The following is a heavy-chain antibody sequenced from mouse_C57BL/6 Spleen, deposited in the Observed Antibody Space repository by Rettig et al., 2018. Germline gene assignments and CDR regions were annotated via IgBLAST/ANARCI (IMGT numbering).Heavy chain of an antibody. CDR3: ARFYYYGSSYRYFDV. J-gene: IGHJ1*03. D-gene: IGHD1-1*01. Sequence: SGPGLVKPSQSLSLTCSVTGYSITSGYYWNWIRQFPGNKLEWMGYISYDGSNNYNPSLKNRISITRDTSKNQFFLKLNSVTTEDTATYYCARFYYYGSSYRYFDVWGTGTTVTVSS. CDR2: ISYDGSN. CDR1: GYSITSGYY. V-gene: IGHV3-6*01.